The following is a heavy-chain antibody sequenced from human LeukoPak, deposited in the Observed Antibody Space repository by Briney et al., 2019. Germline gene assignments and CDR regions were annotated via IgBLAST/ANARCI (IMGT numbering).Heavy chain of an antibody. CDR1: GFTFDDYA. V-gene: IGHV3-9*01. J-gene: IGHJ3*02. CDR3: AKANSSGWYGVGAFDI. Sequence: PGGSLRLSCAASGFTFDDYAMHWVRHAPGKGLEWVSGISWNSGSIVYADSVKGRFTISRDNAKNSLYLQMNSLRAEDTALYYCAKANSSGWYGVGAFDIWGQGTMVTVSS. CDR2: ISWNSGSI. D-gene: IGHD6-19*01.